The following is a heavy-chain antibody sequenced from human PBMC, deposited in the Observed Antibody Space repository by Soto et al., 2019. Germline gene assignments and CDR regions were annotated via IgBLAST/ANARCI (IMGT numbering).Heavy chain of an antibody. J-gene: IGHJ4*02. CDR2: IIPIFGTA. CDR3: ARAGDRFYYFDY. V-gene: IGHV1-69*13. D-gene: IGHD3-16*01. CDR1: GGTFSSYA. Sequence: SVKVSCKASGGTFSSYAISWVRQAPGQGLEWMGGIIPIFGTANYAQKFQGRVTITADESTSTAYMELSRLRSDDTAVYYCARAGDRFYYFDYWGQGTLVTVSS.